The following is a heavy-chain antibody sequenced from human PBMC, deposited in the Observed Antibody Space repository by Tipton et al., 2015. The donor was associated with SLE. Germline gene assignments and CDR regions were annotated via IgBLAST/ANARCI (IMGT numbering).Heavy chain of an antibody. J-gene: IGHJ5*02. Sequence: TLSLTCTVSGGSISSSSYYWGWIRQPPGKGLEWIGEINHSGSTNYNPSLKSRVTISVDTSKNQFSLKLSSATAADTAVYYCARGQDSSSGGFDPWGQGTLVTVSS. CDR2: INHSGST. V-gene: IGHV4-39*07. CDR3: ARGQDSSSGGFDP. D-gene: IGHD6-13*01. CDR1: GGSISSSSYY.